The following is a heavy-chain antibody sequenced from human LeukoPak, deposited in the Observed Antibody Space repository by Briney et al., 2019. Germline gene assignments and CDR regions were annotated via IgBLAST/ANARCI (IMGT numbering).Heavy chain of an antibody. V-gene: IGHV3-66*01. Sequence: GGSLRLSCAASGFTVSSNYMSWVRQAPGKGLEWVSVIYSGGGTYCADSVKGRFTISRDNSKNTLYLQMYSLRAEDTAVYYCASWEWGSSYPYWGQGTLVTVSS. CDR2: IYSGGGT. D-gene: IGHD3-16*01. CDR3: ASWEWGSSYPY. CDR1: GFTVSSNY. J-gene: IGHJ4*02.